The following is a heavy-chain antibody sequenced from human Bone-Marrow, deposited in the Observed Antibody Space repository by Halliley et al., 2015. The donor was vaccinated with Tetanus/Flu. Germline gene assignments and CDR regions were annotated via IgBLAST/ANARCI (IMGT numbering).Heavy chain of an antibody. CDR3: ARGSNGLQRNDAFDC. Sequence: SLRLSCEVSGFSFSSYNMDWVRQAPGKGLEWVSSIDPTGTYIYYADSVKGRHTISRDNAKNSLVLQMNSLRAEDTAIYYCARGSNGLQRNDAFDCGGQGTRVTVSS. CDR1: GFSFSSYN. D-gene: IGHD2-8*01. V-gene: IGHV3-21*01. CDR2: IDPTGTYI. J-gene: IGHJ3*01.